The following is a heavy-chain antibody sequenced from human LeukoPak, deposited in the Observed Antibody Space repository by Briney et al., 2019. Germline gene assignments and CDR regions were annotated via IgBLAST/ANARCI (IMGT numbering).Heavy chain of an antibody. CDR3: ARVDCSGWYDFVDY. CDR2: INPNSGGT. V-gene: IGHV1-2*02. CDR1: GYTFTGYY. Sequence: ASVKVSCKASGYTFTGYYMHWVRQAPGQGLEWMGWINPNSGGTNYAQKFQGRVTMTRDTSISTAYMELSRLRSDDTAVYYCARVDCSGWYDFVDYWGQGTLVTVSS. D-gene: IGHD6-19*01. J-gene: IGHJ4*02.